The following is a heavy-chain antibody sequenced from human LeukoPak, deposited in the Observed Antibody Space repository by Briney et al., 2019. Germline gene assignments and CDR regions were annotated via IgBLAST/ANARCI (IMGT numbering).Heavy chain of an antibody. Sequence: SETLSLTCTVSVGSISSGGYYWSWIRHHPGKGLEWIGYIYYSGIYYNPSLKSRITISLNTSKNQFSLKLSPVTAADTAVYYCSREVDYCFWYFDLWGRGTLVTVSS. CDR1: VGSISSGGYY. CDR3: SREVDYCFWYFDL. V-gene: IGHV4-31*03. D-gene: IGHD4-11*01. J-gene: IGHJ2*01. CDR2: IYYSGI.